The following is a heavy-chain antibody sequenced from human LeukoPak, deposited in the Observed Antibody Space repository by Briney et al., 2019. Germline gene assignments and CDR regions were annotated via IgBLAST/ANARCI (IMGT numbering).Heavy chain of an antibody. J-gene: IGHJ6*03. CDR3: AREIDGTAAAFYDYYMDV. D-gene: IGHD6-13*01. V-gene: IGHV3-48*01. Sequence: GGSLRLSCEASGLTFSRDWMGWVRQAPGKGLEWLSYISSSSVIIHYADSVKGRFTISRDNAMNSLFLQMNSLRAEDTAVYYCAREIDGTAAAFYDYYMDVWGKGTTVTVSS. CDR2: ISSSSVII. CDR1: GLTFSRDW.